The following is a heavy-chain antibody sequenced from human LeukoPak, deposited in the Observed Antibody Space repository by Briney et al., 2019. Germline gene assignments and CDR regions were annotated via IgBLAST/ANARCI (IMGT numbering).Heavy chain of an antibody. CDR3: AREVGTTRWFDP. J-gene: IGHJ5*02. V-gene: IGHV4-4*07. CDR1: GSSISNFY. CDR2: IRTSGNT. D-gene: IGHD1/OR15-1a*01. Sequence: PFQSLSLTCEVSGSSISNFYWACIRHPARKRLEWIVRIRTSGNTNYNPSLNSRGTMSVDTAKNQFSLRFNSVTAADTAVYYCAREVGTTRWFDPWGQGTLVTVSS.